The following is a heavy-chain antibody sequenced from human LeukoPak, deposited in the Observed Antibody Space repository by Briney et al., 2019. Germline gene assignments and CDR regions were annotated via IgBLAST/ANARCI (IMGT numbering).Heavy chain of an antibody. V-gene: IGHV3-74*01. D-gene: IGHD2-15*01. J-gene: IGHJ4*02. CDR1: GFTFSSYW. CDR3: ARAGCCSGGTCYSSYFDY. Sequence: PGGSLRLSCAASGFTFSSYWIHWVRQAPGKGLVWVSRINSDGSSTSYADSVKGRFTISRDNAKNTLYLQMNSLRAEDTAVYYCARAGCCSGGTCYSSYFDYWGQGTLVTVSS. CDR2: INSDGSST.